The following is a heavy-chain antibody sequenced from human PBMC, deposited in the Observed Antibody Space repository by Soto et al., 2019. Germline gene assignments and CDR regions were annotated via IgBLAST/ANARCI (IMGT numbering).Heavy chain of an antibody. CDR3: ARQRRGTWYYFDH. V-gene: IGHV1-8*01. CDR2: INPNADKT. D-gene: IGHD3-16*01. CDR1: GYTFTTYD. Sequence: ASLKVSCKTSGYTFTTYDINWVRQATGQGLEWMGWINPNADKTGFAQKFQGRVTMTRDTSINTVYMELNNLRSEDTAVYYCARQRRGTWYYFDHWGQGTLLTVSS. J-gene: IGHJ4*02.